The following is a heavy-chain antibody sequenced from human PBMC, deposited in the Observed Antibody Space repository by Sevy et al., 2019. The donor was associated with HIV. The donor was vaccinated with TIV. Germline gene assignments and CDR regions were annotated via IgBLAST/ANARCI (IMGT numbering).Heavy chain of an antibody. V-gene: IGHV1-69*06. CDR3: ASVNYYDSSGYYYYYYYYMDV. CDR2: IIPIFGTA. J-gene: IGHJ6*03. D-gene: IGHD3-22*01. Sequence: ASVMVSCKASGGTFSSYAISWVRQAPGQGLAWMGGIIPIFGTANYAQKFQGRVTITADKSTSTAYMELSSLRSEDTAVYYCASVNYYDSSGYYYYYYYYMDVWGKGTTVTVPS. CDR1: GGTFSSYA.